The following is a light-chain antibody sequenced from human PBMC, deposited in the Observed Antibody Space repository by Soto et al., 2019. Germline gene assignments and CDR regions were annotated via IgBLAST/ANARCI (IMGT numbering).Light chain of an antibody. V-gene: IGLV2-14*03. Sequence: QYALTQPASVSGSPGQSITISCTGTNSDVGGYNYVSWYQHHPGRAPKLIMFDVNNRPSGVSNRFSGSKSGNTASLTISGLQAEDEADYYCGSYTSASADVLFGGGTKLTVL. CDR3: GSYTSASADVL. CDR2: DVN. CDR1: NSDVGGYNY. J-gene: IGLJ2*01.